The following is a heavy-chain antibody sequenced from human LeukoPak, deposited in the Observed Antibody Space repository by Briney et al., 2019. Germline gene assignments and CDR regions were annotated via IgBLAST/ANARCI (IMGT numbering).Heavy chain of an antibody. D-gene: IGHD2-8*01. V-gene: IGHV4-31*03. CDR3: ASQGTGDIVLQ. J-gene: IGHJ4*02. CDR2: IYYSGST. Sequence: SGTLSLTCTVSGGSISSGGYYWSWIRQHPGKGLEWIGYIYYSGSTYYNSSLKSRVTMSVDTSKNQFSLKLSSVTAADTAVYYCASQGTGDIVLQWGQGTLVTVSS. CDR1: GGSISSGGYY.